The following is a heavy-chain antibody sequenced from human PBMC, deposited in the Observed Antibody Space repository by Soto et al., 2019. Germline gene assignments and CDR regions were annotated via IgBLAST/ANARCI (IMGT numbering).Heavy chain of an antibody. CDR3: ARHTGYCSSTSCPGLYYYGMDV. CDR2: IDPSDSYT. CDR1: GYSFTSYW. J-gene: IGHJ6*02. D-gene: IGHD2-2*01. V-gene: IGHV5-10-1*01. Sequence: PGESLKISCNGSGYSFTSYWISWVRRMPGKGLEWMGRIDPSDSYTNYSPSFQGHVTISADKSISTAYLQWSSLKASDTAMYYCARHTGYCSSTSCPGLYYYGMDVWGQGTTVTVSS.